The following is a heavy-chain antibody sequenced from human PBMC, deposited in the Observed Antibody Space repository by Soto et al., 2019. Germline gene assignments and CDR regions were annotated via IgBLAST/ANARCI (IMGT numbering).Heavy chain of an antibody. CDR2: IKGKSDGGTT. CDR3: TTDLWRIAVVVGSTGYFNP. CDR1: GFTFSDAW. Sequence: LRLSCAASGFTFSDAWMSWVRQAPGKGLDWVGRIKGKSDGGTTEYAAPVGGRFTISRDDSKNTLYLQMNSLKTEDTAVYYCTTDLWRIAVVVGSTGYFNPWGQGTPVTVSS. J-gene: IGHJ5*02. V-gene: IGHV3-15*01. D-gene: IGHD2-15*01.